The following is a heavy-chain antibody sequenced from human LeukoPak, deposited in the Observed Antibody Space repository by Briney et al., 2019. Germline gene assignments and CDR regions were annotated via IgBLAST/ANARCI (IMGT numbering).Heavy chain of an antibody. Sequence: SETLSLTCTVSGGSISSYYWSWIRQPPGKGLEWIGYIYYSGSTNYNPSLKSRVTISVDTSKNQFSLKLSSVTAADTAVYYCARVSDYDILTGYWGACDIWGQGTMVTVSS. V-gene: IGHV4-59*01. CDR3: ARVSDYDILTGYWGACDI. D-gene: IGHD3-9*01. CDR2: IYYSGST. CDR1: GGSISSYY. J-gene: IGHJ3*02.